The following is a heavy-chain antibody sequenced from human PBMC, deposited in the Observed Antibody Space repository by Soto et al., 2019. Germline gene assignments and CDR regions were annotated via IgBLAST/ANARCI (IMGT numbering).Heavy chain of an antibody. CDR1: GGSISSYY. CDR3: ARAEKNYYYYYMDV. Sequence: PSETLSPTCTVSGGSISSYYWSWIRQPPGKGLEWIGYIHNSGSTDHNPSLKSRVIMSVDTSKSQLSLKLSSVTVADTAPYYCARAEKNYYYYYMDVWGKGTTVTVSS. J-gene: IGHJ6*03. V-gene: IGHV4-59*01. CDR2: IHNSGST.